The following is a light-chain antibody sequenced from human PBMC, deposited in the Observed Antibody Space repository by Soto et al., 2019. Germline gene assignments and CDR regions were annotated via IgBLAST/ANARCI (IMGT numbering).Light chain of an antibody. V-gene: IGKV3-11*01. CDR3: QQRSNWPIT. CDR1: QRVASN. J-gene: IGKJ5*01. CDR2: DAS. Sequence: SPATLTGPPGEISTLSCRASQRVASNLAWYQQKRVQAPRLLFYDASNRATGIPARFSGSGSGTDFTLTISSLEPEDFAVYYCQQRSNWPITCGQGTRR.